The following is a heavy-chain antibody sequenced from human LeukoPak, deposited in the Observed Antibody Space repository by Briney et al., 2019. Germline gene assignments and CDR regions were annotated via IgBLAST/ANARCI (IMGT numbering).Heavy chain of an antibody. Sequence: SVKVSCKASGYTFTSYAMHWVRQAPGQRLEWMGWINAGNGNTKYSQKFQGRVTITRDTSASTAYMELSSLRSEDTAVYYCARGSIVVVALGYWGQGTLVTVSS. CDR1: GYTFTSYA. J-gene: IGHJ4*02. CDR2: INAGNGNT. V-gene: IGHV1-3*01. D-gene: IGHD2-2*01. CDR3: ARGSIVVVALGY.